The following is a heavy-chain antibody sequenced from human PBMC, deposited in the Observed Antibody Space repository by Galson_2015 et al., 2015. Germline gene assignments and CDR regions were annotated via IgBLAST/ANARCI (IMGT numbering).Heavy chain of an antibody. J-gene: IGHJ6*03. CDR3: TTDFSSHDFWTGPDYYYYYMDV. Sequence: SLRLSCAASGFTFSNAWMSWVRQAPGKGLEWVGRIKSKTDGGTTDCAAPVKGRFTISRDDSKNTLYLQMNSLKTEDTAVYYCTTDFSSHDFWTGPDYYYYYMDVWGKGTTVTAAS. CDR1: GFTFSNAW. CDR2: IKSKTDGGTT. D-gene: IGHD3/OR15-3a*01. V-gene: IGHV3-15*01.